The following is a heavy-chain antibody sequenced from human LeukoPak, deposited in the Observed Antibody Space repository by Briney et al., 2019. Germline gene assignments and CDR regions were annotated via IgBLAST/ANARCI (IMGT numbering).Heavy chain of an antibody. J-gene: IGHJ4*02. V-gene: IGHV3-21*01. CDR2: ISSSGTHI. D-gene: IGHD6-19*01. CDR1: GFTFDDYG. Sequence: GGSLRLSCAASGFTFDDYGMSWVRQAPGKGLEWVSSISSSGTHIYYADSVKGRFTISRDNSKNTLFLQMNSLRGEDTAMYYCARVQGGGYRTADYWGQGTLVTVSS. CDR3: ARVQGGGYRTADY.